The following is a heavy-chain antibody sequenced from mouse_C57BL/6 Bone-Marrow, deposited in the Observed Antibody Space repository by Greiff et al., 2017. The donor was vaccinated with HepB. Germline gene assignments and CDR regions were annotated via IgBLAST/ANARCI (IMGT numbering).Heavy chain of an antibody. CDR1: GYTFTSYW. CDR2: IYPSDSET. Sequence: VQLQQPGAELVRPGSSVKLSCKASGYTFTSYWMDWVKQRPGQGLEWIGNIYPSDSETHYNQKFKDKATLTVDKSSSTAYMQLSRLTSEDSAVYYFARGYYWYFDVWGPVTTVTVSS. J-gene: IGHJ1*01. CDR3: ARGYYWYFDV. V-gene: IGHV1-61*01.